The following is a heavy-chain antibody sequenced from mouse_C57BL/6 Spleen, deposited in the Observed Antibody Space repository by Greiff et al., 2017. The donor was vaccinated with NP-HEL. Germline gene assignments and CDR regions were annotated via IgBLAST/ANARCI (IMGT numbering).Heavy chain of an antibody. CDR1: GYTFTSYW. Sequence: VQLKQSGTVLARPGASVKMSCKTSGYTFTSYWMHWVKQRPGQGLEWIGAIYPGNSDTSYNQKFKGKAKLTAVTSASTAYMELSSLTNDDSAVYYCTRDYYGSSYRYFDVWGTGTTVTVSS. CDR2: IYPGNSDT. J-gene: IGHJ1*03. D-gene: IGHD1-1*01. CDR3: TRDYYGSSYRYFDV. V-gene: IGHV1-5*01.